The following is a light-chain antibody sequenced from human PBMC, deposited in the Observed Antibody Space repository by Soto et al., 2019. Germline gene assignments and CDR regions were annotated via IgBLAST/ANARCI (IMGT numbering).Light chain of an antibody. Sequence: QSALTQPASVSGSPGQSITISCTGTSSDVGGYDYVSWYQQHPGKGPKLLIYEVSHRPSGISNRFSGSKSGNTASLTISGLQAEDEADYYCVSFTTSRSYVFGTGTKLTVL. CDR1: SSDVGGYDY. J-gene: IGLJ1*01. CDR3: VSFTTSRSYV. CDR2: EVS. V-gene: IGLV2-14*01.